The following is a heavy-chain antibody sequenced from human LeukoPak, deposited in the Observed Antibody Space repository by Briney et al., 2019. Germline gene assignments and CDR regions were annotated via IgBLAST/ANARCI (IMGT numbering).Heavy chain of an antibody. CDR1: GDSVSSSSVT. Sequence: SQTLSLTCAISGDSVSSSSVTWNWIRQSPSRGLEWLGRTYYRSAWYNDYAVSVRGRITVNPDTSKNQFSLHLNSVTPEDTAVYYCARRLTQYDCFDPWGQGILVTVSS. CDR3: ARRLTQYDCFDP. V-gene: IGHV6-1*01. CDR2: TYYRSAWYN. D-gene: IGHD2-2*01. J-gene: IGHJ5*02.